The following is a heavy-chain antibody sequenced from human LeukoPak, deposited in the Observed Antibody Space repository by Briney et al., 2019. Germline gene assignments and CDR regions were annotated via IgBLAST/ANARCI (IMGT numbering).Heavy chain of an antibody. D-gene: IGHD3-10*01. CDR1: GYGFTTYW. Sequence: PVASLRISCKGSGYGFTTYWIAWVRQMPGKGLEWMGSIDPSDSSTNYSPSLQGHATISVEKSISTAYLQWSTLKASDTAVYYCARHMSRSFGFWGQGTLVIVSA. CDR2: IDPSDSST. CDR3: ARHMSRSFGF. J-gene: IGHJ4*02. V-gene: IGHV5-10-1*01.